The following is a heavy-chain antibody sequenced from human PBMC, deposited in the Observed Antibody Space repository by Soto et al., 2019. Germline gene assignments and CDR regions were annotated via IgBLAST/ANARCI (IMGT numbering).Heavy chain of an antibody. CDR3: AKGYYDILTGYFECPSWFDP. CDR1: GFTFSSYA. CDR2: ISGSGGST. V-gene: IGHV3-23*01. J-gene: IGHJ5*02. D-gene: IGHD3-9*01. Sequence: EVQLLESGGGLVQPGGSLRLSCAASGFTFSSYAMSWVRQAPGKGLEWVSAISGSGGSTYYADSVKGRFTISRDNSKNTLYLQMNSLRAEDTAVYYCAKGYYDILTGYFECPSWFDPWGQGTLVTVSS.